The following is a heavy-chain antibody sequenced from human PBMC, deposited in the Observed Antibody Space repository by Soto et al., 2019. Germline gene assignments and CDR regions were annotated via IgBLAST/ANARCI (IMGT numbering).Heavy chain of an antibody. J-gene: IGHJ5*02. V-gene: IGHV2-5*02. CDR2: IYWDDDK. D-gene: IGHD2-2*02. CDR1: GFSLSTSGVG. CDR3: AHRTPGRYCSSTSCYSWFDP. Sequence: SGPTLVNPTQTLTLTCTFSGFSLSTSGVGVGWIRQPPGKALEWLALIYWDDDKRYSPSLKSRLTITKDTSKNQVVLTMTNMDPVDTAIYYRAHRTPGRYCSSTSCYSWFDPWGQGTLVTVSS.